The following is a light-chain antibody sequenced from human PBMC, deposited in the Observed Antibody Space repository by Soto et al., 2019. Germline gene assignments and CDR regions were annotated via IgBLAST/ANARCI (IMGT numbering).Light chain of an antibody. CDR1: QSVLYSSNNKNY. CDR2: WAS. CDR3: QQYYSSLWT. J-gene: IGKJ1*01. Sequence: DIVMTQSPESLAVSLGERATINCKSSQSVLYSSNNKNYLAWYQQKPGQPPKLLIYWASTRESGVPDRFSGSGSGTDFTLNISSLQAEDVGVYYCQQYYSSLWTFGQGTKVEIK. V-gene: IGKV4-1*01.